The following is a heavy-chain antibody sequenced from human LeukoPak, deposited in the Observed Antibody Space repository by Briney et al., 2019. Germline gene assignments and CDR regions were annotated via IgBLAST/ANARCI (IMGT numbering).Heavy chain of an antibody. V-gene: IGHV3-7*03. Sequence: GGSLRLSCAASGFTFSSYWMSWVRQAPGKGLEWVANIKQDGSEKYYVDSVKGRFTISRDNAKNSLYLQMNSLRAEDTAVYYCVRDDFPFYYDSRGSHMDVWGKGTTVTVSS. CDR3: VRDDFPFYYDSRGSHMDV. J-gene: IGHJ6*03. D-gene: IGHD3-22*01. CDR1: GFTFSSYW. CDR2: IKQDGSEK.